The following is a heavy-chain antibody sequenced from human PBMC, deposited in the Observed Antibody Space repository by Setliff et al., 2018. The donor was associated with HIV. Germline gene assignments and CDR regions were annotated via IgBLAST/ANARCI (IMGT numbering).Heavy chain of an antibody. CDR1: GGSISSYY. J-gene: IGHJ4*01. CDR3: AGLMHYYDSFWVLWRENYFDS. V-gene: IGHV4-59*08. Sequence: SETLSLTCTVSGGSISSYYWSWIRQPPGKGLEWIGYIYYSGSTNYNASLQSRVTISVDTSKSQFSLKLSSVTAADTAVYYCAGLMHYYDSFWVLWRENYFDSWGRGTLVTVSS. D-gene: IGHD3-22*01. CDR2: IYYSGST.